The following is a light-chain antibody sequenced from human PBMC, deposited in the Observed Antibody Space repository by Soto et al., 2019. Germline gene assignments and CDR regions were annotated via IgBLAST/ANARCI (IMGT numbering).Light chain of an antibody. CDR2: EVS. J-gene: IGLJ1*01. V-gene: IGLV2-8*01. CDR3: NSYAGRNNFV. CDR1: SSDVGGYNY. Sequence: QSGLTQPPSASGSPVQSVTISCSGTSSDVGGYNYVSWHQQHPGKAPKLMIYEVSKRPSGVPDRFSGSKSGNTASLIVSGLQAEDEADYYSNSYAGRNNFVFGTGTKVTVL.